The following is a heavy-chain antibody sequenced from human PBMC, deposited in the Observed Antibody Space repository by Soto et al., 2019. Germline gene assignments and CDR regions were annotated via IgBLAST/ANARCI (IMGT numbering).Heavy chain of an antibody. D-gene: IGHD3-10*01. J-gene: IGHJ5*02. CDR3: ARAIRGGDWFDP. CDR1: VFTFSSYA. V-gene: IGHV3-30-3*01. Sequence: GGSLRLSCAASVFTFSSYAMHWVRQAPGKGLEWVAVISYDGSNKYYADSVKGRFTISRDNSKNTLYLQMNSLSAEDTAVYYCARAIRGGDWFDPWGQGTLVTVSS. CDR2: ISYDGSNK.